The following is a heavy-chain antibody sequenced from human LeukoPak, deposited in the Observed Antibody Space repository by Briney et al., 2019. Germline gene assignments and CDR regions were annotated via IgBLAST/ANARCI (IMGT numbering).Heavy chain of an antibody. D-gene: IGHD3-3*01. CDR2: IRYDGSNK. V-gene: IGHV3-30*02. CDR1: GFTFSGSG. Sequence: GGSLKLSCAASGFTFSGSGMHWVRQAPGKGLEWVTFIRYDGSNKYYTDSVKGRFTISRDNSKNTLYLQMDSLRAEDTAVYYCARDYDFWSGYYSPTRGYFGYWGQGTLVTVSS. CDR3: ARDYDFWSGYYSPTRGYFGY. J-gene: IGHJ4*02.